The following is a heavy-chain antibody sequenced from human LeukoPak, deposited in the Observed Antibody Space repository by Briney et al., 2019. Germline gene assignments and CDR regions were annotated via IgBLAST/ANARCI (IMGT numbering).Heavy chain of an antibody. Sequence: PGGSLRLSCAASGFTFSDYYMSWIRQAPGKGLEWVSYISSGGSTIYYADSVKGRFTISRDNSKNTLYLQMNSLRVDDTAVYYCASPGIAARAGSLDYWGQGTLVTVSS. CDR3: ASPGIAARAGSLDY. CDR2: ISSGGSTI. V-gene: IGHV3-11*01. CDR1: GFTFSDYY. J-gene: IGHJ4*02. D-gene: IGHD6-6*01.